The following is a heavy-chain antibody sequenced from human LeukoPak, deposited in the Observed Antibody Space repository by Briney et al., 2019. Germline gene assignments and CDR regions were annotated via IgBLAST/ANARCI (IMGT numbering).Heavy chain of an antibody. CDR2: IGDNGSDK. V-gene: IGHV3-33*01. D-gene: IGHD3-22*01. CDR1: GFTFNRFG. J-gene: IGHJ3*02. CDR3: ARASYYYDSSGGYAFDI. Sequence: GGSLRLSCAASGFTFNRFGMHWVRRAPGKGLEWVAVIGDNGSDKYYADSVKGRFTISRDTSRNMLYLQMNSLRAEDTALFYCARASYYYDSSGGYAFDIWGQGTMVTVSS.